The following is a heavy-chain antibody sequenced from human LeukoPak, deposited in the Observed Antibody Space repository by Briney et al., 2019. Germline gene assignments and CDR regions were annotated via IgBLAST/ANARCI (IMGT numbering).Heavy chain of an antibody. D-gene: IGHD4-11*01. CDR3: ARGSAGYSNYDY. Sequence: SETLSLTCAVYGGSFSGYYWSWIRQPPGKGLGWIGEINHSGSTNYNPSLKSRVTISVDTSKNQFSLKLSSVTAADTAVYYCARGSAGYSNYDYWGQGTLVTVSS. V-gene: IGHV4-34*01. CDR1: GGSFSGYY. J-gene: IGHJ4*02. CDR2: INHSGST.